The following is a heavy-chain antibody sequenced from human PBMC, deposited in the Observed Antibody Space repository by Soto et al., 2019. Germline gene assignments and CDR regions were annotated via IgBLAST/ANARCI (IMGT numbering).Heavy chain of an antibody. D-gene: IGHD2-2*01. Sequence: GESLKISCNGSGYIFTSYWIGWVRQMPGKGLEWMGIIYPGDSDTRYSPSFQGQVTISADKSISTAYLQWSSLKASDTAMYYCARYYCSSTSCSLGRYYYGMDVWGQGTTVTVSS. CDR3: ARYYCSSTSCSLGRYYYGMDV. CDR1: GYIFTSYW. J-gene: IGHJ6*02. CDR2: IYPGDSDT. V-gene: IGHV5-51*01.